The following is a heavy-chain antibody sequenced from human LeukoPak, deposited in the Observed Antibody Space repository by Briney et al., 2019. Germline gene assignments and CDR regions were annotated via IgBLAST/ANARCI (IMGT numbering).Heavy chain of an antibody. J-gene: IGHJ6*02. V-gene: IGHV3-33*01. D-gene: IGHD3-22*01. CDR3: ARGGYYDSMMVPPNYYYGMDV. CDR1: GFTFSSYG. Sequence: GGSLRLSCAASGFTFSSYGMHWVRQAPGKGLEWVAVIWYDGSNKYYADSVKGRFTISRDNSKNTLYLQMNSLRAEDTAVYYCARGGYYDSMMVPPNYYYGMDVWGQGTTVTVSS. CDR2: IWYDGSNK.